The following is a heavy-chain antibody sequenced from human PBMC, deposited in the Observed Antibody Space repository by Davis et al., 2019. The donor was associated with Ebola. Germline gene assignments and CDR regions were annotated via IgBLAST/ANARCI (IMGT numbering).Heavy chain of an antibody. Sequence: GESLKISCKGSGYSFTSYWIGWVRQMPGKGLEWMGIIYPGDSDTRYSPSFQGHVTISADKSISTAYLQWSSLKASDTAMYYCARHTIYCSSTSCYPQGWFDPWGQGALVTVSS. CDR1: GYSFTSYW. J-gene: IGHJ5*02. V-gene: IGHV5-51*01. CDR2: IYPGDSDT. D-gene: IGHD2-2*01. CDR3: ARHTIYCSSTSCYPQGWFDP.